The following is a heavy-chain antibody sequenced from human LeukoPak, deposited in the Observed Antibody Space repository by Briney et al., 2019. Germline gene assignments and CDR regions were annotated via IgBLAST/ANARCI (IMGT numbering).Heavy chain of an antibody. CDR3: ARSRGVRGVILYYYYYGMDV. Sequence: ASVKVSCEASGYTFTSYGISWVRQAPGQGLEWMGWISAYNGNTNYAQKLQGRVTMTTDTSTSTAYMELRSLRSDDTAVYYCARSRGVRGVILYYYYYGMDVWGQGTTVTVSS. CDR1: GYTFTSYG. J-gene: IGHJ6*02. V-gene: IGHV1-18*01. D-gene: IGHD3-10*01. CDR2: ISAYNGNT.